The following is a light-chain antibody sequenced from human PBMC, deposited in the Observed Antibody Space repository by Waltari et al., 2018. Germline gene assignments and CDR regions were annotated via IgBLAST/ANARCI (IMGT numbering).Light chain of an antibody. Sequence: QSALTQPPSASGSPGQSVTLSCTGTSSDVGGYNYVSWYQQHPGKAPKLMIYEVNKRPSGVPDRFSGSKSDNTASLTVSGLQAEDEADYYCSSYAGSNTVVFGGGTKLTVL. CDR2: EVN. CDR3: SSYAGSNTVV. J-gene: IGLJ2*01. CDR1: SSDVGGYNY. V-gene: IGLV2-8*01.